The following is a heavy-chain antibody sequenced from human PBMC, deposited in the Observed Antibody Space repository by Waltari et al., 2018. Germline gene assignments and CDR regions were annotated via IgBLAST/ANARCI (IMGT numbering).Heavy chain of an antibody. CDR3: ARHGDYFFDY. Sequence: QVQLVEAGGGLVKPGGSMRLSCAASGFTSGDDSLSWIRRVQGKGLYWVSYISSSCSTIDYSDSVKGLFTISRDNAKNSLYLQMNSLRAEDTAVYYCARHGDYFFDYWGQGTLVTVSS. V-gene: IGHV3-11*01. CDR2: ISSSCSTI. CDR1: GFTSGDDS. J-gene: IGHJ4*02. D-gene: IGHD4-17*01.